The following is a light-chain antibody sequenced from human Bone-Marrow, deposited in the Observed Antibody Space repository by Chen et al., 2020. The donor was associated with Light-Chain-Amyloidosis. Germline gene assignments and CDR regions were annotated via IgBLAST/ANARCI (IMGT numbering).Light chain of an antibody. CDR2: DFD. V-gene: IGLV2-11*01. CDR3: CSYGGNYTWV. Sequence: HSALTQPRSVSGSPGQSVTISCTGTSSDVASYDYVSWYQQHPGKAPKLIIYDFDKRPSGVPDRFSGSKSGNTASLTFSGLQAEDEADYYCCSYGGNYTWVFGGATKLTVL. J-gene: IGLJ3*02. CDR1: SSDVASYDY.